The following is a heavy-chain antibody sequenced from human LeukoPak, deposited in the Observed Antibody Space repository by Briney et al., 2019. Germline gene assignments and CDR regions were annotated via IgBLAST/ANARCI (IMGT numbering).Heavy chain of an antibody. D-gene: IGHD3-9*01. V-gene: IGHV1-2*06. CDR1: GYTFTGYY. Sequence: ASVKVSCKASGYTFTGYYMHWVRQATGQGLEWMGRINPNSGGTNYAQKFQGRVTMTRDTSISTAYMELSRLRSDDTAVYYCARVGLRYFDWLVYWGQGTLVTVSS. CDR2: INPNSGGT. CDR3: ARVGLRYFDWLVY. J-gene: IGHJ4*02.